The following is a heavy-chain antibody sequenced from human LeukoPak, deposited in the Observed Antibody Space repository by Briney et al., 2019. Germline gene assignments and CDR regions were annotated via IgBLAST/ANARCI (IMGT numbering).Heavy chain of an antibody. D-gene: IGHD6-13*01. J-gene: IGHJ4*02. CDR1: GGSISSYY. Sequence: SETLSLTCTVSGGSISSYYWSWIRQPPGKGLEWIGYIYYSGSTNYNPSLKSRVTISVDTSKNQFSLKLSSVTAADTAVYYCARHKLEEELDYWGQGTLVTVSS. V-gene: IGHV4-59*08. CDR3: ARHKLEEELDY. CDR2: IYYSGST.